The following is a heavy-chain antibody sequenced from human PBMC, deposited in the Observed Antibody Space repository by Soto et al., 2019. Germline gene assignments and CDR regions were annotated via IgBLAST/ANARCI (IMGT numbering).Heavy chain of an antibody. D-gene: IGHD2-2*01. V-gene: IGHV5-51*01. CDR2: IYPGDSDT. CDR1: GYSFTSYW. Sequence: SGESLKISCKGSGYSFTSYWIGWVRQMPGKGLEWMGIIYPGDSDTRYSPSFQGQVTISADKSISTAYLQWNSLRAEDWAVYYCARDCIPAATDYYGMDVWGQGTTVTVYS. J-gene: IGHJ6*02. CDR3: ARDCIPAATDYYGMDV.